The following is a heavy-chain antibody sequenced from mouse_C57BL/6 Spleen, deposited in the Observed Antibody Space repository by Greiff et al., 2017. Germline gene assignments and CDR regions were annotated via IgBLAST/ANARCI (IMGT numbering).Heavy chain of an antibody. CDR3: SRIEGISKPLFAY. D-gene: IGHD2-5*01. CDR2: IYPRDGST. Sequence: VQLQQSGPELVKPGASVKLSCKASGYTFPSYDINWVKQRPGQGLEWIGWIYPRDGSTKYNEKFKGKATLTVDTSSSTAYMELHSLTSEDSAVXFDSRIEGISKPLFAYWGQGTLVTVSA. V-gene: IGHV1-85*01. CDR1: GYTFPSYD. J-gene: IGHJ3*01.